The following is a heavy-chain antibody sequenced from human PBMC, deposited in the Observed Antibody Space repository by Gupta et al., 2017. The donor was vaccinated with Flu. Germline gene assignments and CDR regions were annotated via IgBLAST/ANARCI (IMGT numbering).Heavy chain of an antibody. D-gene: IGHD2-21*01. CDR1: GYSFSQYW. V-gene: IGHV5-51*01. J-gene: IGHJ6*01. CDR3: VTSQMMGCSGGDCFRCFFYYGRDD. Sequence: EVQLVQSGAEVKKPGEPLKISCKGSGYSFSQYWIGWVRQMPGKGLEWMGIIYADEFDTRYSPSWQGHLTILVDNYINTAYPQWNNLQASDSAIYSSVTSQMMGCSGGDCFRCFFYYGRDDCWLGGTVT. CDR2: IYADEFDT.